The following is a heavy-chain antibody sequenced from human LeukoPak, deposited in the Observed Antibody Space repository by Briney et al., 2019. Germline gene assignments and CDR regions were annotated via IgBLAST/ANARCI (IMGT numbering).Heavy chain of an antibody. D-gene: IGHD6-19*01. CDR2: IYTSGST. CDR1: GGSISSGSYY. CDR3: ARRKGRIAVENFDY. Sequence: SETLSLTCTVSGGSISSGSYYWSWIRQPAGKGLEWIGRIYTSGSTNYNPSLKSRVTISVDKSKNQFSLKLSSVTAADTAVYYCARRKGRIAVENFDYWGQGTLVTVSS. J-gene: IGHJ4*02. V-gene: IGHV4-61*02.